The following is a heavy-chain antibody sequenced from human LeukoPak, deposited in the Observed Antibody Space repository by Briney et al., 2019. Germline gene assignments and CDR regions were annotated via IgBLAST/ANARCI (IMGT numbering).Heavy chain of an antibody. V-gene: IGHV3-48*02. CDR2: ISSSSSTI. J-gene: IGHJ4*02. CDR1: GFTFNSYS. D-gene: IGHD1-26*01. Sequence: GESLKISCAASGFTFNSYSMSWVRQAPGKGLEWVSYISSSSSTIYYADSVKGRFTIPRDNAKNSLYLQMNSLRDEDTAVYYCARDQEGQIGTWAEMDRFDYWGQGTLVTVSS. CDR3: ARDQEGQIGTWAEMDRFDY.